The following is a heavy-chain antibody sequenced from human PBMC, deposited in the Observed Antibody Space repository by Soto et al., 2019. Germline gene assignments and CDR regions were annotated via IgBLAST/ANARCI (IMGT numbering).Heavy chain of an antibody. J-gene: IGHJ3*02. D-gene: IGHD3-10*01. Sequence: PGESLKISCNGSGYGFTSYWIGWVRQMPGKGLEWMGIIYAGDTETRYSPSFQGLVTISADKSISTAYLQWSSLEASDTAMYYCARHRRDYPFDIWGQGTMVTVSS. CDR3: ARHRRDYPFDI. CDR2: IYAGDTET. V-gene: IGHV5-51*01. CDR1: GYGFTSYW.